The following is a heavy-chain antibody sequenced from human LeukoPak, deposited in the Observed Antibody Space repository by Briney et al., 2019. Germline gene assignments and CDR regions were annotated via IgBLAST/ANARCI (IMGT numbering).Heavy chain of an antibody. CDR2: INQDGSEK. V-gene: IGHV3-7*01. D-gene: IGHD3-22*01. J-gene: IGHJ4*02. CDR1: GFTFRSYW. Sequence: GGSLRLSCAASGFTFRSYWMSWVRQAPGKGLEWVANINQDGSEKYYVDSVKGRFTLSRDNAKNSLYLQMNSLREEDTAVYYCERDPRRITMIVVVIIAFDYWGQGTLVTVSS. CDR3: ERDPRRITMIVVVIIAFDY.